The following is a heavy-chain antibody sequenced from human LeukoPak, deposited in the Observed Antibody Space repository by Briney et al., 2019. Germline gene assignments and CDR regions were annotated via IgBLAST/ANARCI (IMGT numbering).Heavy chain of an antibody. V-gene: IGHV4-59*01. CDR3: XXXXXXXXXSGYYPYYFDY. CDR2: IYYSGST. CDR1: GGSISSYY. J-gene: IGHJ4*02. Sequence: SETLSLTCTVSGGSISSYYWSWIRQPPGKGLEWIGYIYYSGSTNYNPFLKSRVTISVDTSKNQFSLKLSSVTAADTAVYYCXXXXXXXXXSGYYPYYFDYWGQGTLVTVSS. D-gene: IGHD3-22*01.